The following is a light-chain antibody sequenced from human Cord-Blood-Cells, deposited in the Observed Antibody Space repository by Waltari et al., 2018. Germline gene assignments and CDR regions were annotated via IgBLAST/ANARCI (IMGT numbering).Light chain of an antibody. CDR3: QQYNSYSYS. CDR1: QSISSW. J-gene: IGKJ2*03. Sequence: ASVGDRVTITCRASQSISSWLAWYQQKPGKAPKLLIYKASSLESGVPSRFSGSGSGTEFTLTISSLQPDDFATYYCQQYNSYSYSFGQGTKLEIK. V-gene: IGKV1-5*03. CDR2: KAS.